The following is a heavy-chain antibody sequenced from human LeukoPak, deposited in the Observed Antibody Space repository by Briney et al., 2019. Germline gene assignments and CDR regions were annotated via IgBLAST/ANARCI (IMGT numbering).Heavy chain of an antibody. J-gene: IGHJ4*02. CDR2: ISSSSSTI. CDR3: AKDPEGFGELGFFDY. D-gene: IGHD3-10*01. CDR1: GFTFSSYS. V-gene: IGHV3-48*01. Sequence: GGSLRLSCAASGFTFSSYSMNWVRQAPGKGLEWVSYISSSSSTIYYADSVKGRFTISRDNAKNSLYLQMNSLRAEDTAVYYCAKDPEGFGELGFFDYWGQGALVTVSS.